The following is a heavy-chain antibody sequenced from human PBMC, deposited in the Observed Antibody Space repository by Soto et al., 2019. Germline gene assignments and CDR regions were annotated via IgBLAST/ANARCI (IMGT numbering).Heavy chain of an antibody. V-gene: IGHV3-11*01. Sequence: GGSLRLSCAASGFTFSDYYMSWIRQAPGKGLEWLAYISSSGTTIYYADSVQGRFTVSRDNAKNSLYLQMNSLRAEDTAVYYCARVRGGYYPPGSWGQGTLVTVSS. CDR2: ISSSGTTI. J-gene: IGHJ5*02. CDR3: ARVRGGYYPPGS. CDR1: GFTFSDYY. D-gene: IGHD1-26*01.